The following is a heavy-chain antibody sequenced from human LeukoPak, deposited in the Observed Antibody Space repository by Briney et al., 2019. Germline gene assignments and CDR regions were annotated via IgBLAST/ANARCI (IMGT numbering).Heavy chain of an antibody. Sequence: GGSLRLSCAASGFTFSSYTMNWVRQAPGKGLGWVALISYDGSNKFYADSVKGRSSIFRDKSKNTLYLQMNSLRAEDTAVYYCARALPTVDRYWYFDLRGRGTLVTVSS. D-gene: IGHD4-17*01. CDR3: ARALPTVDRYWYFDL. J-gene: IGHJ2*01. CDR2: ISYDGSNK. CDR1: GFTFSSYT. V-gene: IGHV3-30-3*01.